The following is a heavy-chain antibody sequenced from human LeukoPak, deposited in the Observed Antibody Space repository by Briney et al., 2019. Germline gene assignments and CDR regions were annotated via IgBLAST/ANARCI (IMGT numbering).Heavy chain of an antibody. Sequence: GGSLRLSCAASGITLSNYGMSWVRQAPGKGLEWVSAISGSGGSTYYADSVKGRFTISRDNSKNTLYLQMNSLRAEDTAVYYCAKDPKYYYGSGSEGFDYWGQGTLVTVSS. D-gene: IGHD3-10*01. CDR3: AKDPKYYYGSGSEGFDY. CDR2: ISGSGGST. CDR1: GITLSNYG. J-gene: IGHJ4*02. V-gene: IGHV3-23*01.